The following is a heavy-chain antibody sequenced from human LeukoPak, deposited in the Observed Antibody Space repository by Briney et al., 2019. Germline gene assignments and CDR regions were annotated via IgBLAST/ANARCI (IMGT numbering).Heavy chain of an antibody. J-gene: IGHJ5*02. V-gene: IGHV1-18*01. CDR3: ARVQTMTTVTAKYNWFDL. Sequence: ASVKVSCKASGYTFTSYGISWVRQAPGQGLEWMGWISAYNGNTNYAQKLQGRVTMTTDTSTSTAYMELRSLRSDDTAVYYCARVQTMTTVTAKYNWFDLWGQGTLVTVSS. D-gene: IGHD4-11*01. CDR2: ISAYNGNT. CDR1: GYTFTSYG.